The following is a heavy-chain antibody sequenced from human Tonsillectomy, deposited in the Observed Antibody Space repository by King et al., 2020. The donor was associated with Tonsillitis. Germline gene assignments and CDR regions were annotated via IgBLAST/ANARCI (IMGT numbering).Heavy chain of an antibody. J-gene: IGHJ6*02. Sequence: VQLVESGGGVVQPGRSLRLSCAASGFSFSSFGMHWVRQAPGKGLEWVAFISYDGSNKFYADSVKGRFTISRDNSKNTLYLQMNSLRAEDTAVYYCAKSRLAMVFYYGMDVWGQGTTVTVSS. D-gene: IGHD5-18*01. CDR2: ISYDGSNK. CDR3: AKSRLAMVFYYGMDV. V-gene: IGHV3-30*18. CDR1: GFSFSSFG.